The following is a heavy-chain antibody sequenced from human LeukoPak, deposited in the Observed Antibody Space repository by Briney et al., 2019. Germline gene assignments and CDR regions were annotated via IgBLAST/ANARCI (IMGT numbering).Heavy chain of an antibody. CDR3: ASLSISRPGYYYYYYGMDV. CDR1: GGSISSSSYY. V-gene: IGHV4-39*01. D-gene: IGHD2/OR15-2a*01. J-gene: IGHJ6*02. CDR2: IYYSGST. Sequence: PSETLSLTCTVSGGSISSSSYYWGWIRQPPGKGLEWIGTIYYSGSTYYNPSLKSRVIISIDTSKNQFSPKLSSVTAADTAVYYCASLSISRPGYYYYYYGMDVWGRGTTVTVSS.